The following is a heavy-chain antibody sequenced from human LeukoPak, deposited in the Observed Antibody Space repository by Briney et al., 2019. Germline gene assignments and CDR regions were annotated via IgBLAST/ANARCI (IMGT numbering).Heavy chain of an antibody. Sequence: SVKVSCKASGGTFSSYAISWVRQAPGQGLEWMGGIIPIFGTANYAQKFQGRVTITTDESTSTAYMELSSLRSEDTAVYYCARNPIFDSAFDYWGQGALVTVSS. CDR2: IIPIFGTA. J-gene: IGHJ4*02. CDR3: ARNPIFDSAFDY. D-gene: IGHD5/OR15-5a*01. V-gene: IGHV1-69*05. CDR1: GGTFSSYA.